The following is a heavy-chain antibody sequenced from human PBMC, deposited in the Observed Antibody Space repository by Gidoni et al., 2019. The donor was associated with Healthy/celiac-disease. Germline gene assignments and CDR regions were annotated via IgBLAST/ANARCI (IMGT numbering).Heavy chain of an antibody. CDR2: INAGNGNT. CDR1: GYTFTSYA. V-gene: IGHV1-3*01. Sequence: QVQLVQSGAEVKKPGASVKVSCKASGYTFTSYAMHWVRQPPGQRLEWMGWINAGNGNTKYSQKFQGRVTITRDTSASTAYMELSSLRSEDTAVYYCARVEDSSGWYRSYYYYGMDVWGQGTTVTVSS. CDR3: ARVEDSSGWYRSYYYYGMDV. D-gene: IGHD6-19*01. J-gene: IGHJ6*02.